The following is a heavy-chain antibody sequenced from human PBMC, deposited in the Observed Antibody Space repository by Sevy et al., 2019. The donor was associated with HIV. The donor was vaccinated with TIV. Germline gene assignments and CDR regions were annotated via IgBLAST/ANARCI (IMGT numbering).Heavy chain of an antibody. CDR2: VTPGTDI. J-gene: IGHJ3*02. D-gene: IGHD7-27*01. Sequence: GGSLRLSCAASGFTLSGYSISWVRQAPGKGLEWVSSVTPGTDIYYGDSVRGRFTASRDNAKNSVYQQMNSLRDEDTAVYYCARDFLTGDRREAFDIWGQGTKVTVSS. CDR1: GFTLSGYS. V-gene: IGHV3-21*06. CDR3: ARDFLTGDRREAFDI.